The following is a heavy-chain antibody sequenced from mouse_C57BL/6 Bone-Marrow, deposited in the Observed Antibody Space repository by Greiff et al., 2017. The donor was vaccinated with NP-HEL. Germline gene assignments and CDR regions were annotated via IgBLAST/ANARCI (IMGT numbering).Heavy chain of an antibody. CDR2: IYPRSGNT. J-gene: IGHJ4*01. D-gene: IGHD1-1*01. V-gene: IGHV1-81*01. Sequence: VQLQQSGAELARPGASVKLSCKASGYTFTSYGISWVKQRTGQGLEWIGEIYPRSGNTYYNEKFKGKATLTADKSSSTAYMELRSLTSEDSAVYFCARYGVVDYWGQGTSVTVSS. CDR1: GYTFTSYG. CDR3: ARYGVVDY.